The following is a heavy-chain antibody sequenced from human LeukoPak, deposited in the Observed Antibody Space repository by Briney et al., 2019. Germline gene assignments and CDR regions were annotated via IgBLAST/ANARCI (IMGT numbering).Heavy chain of an antibody. V-gene: IGHV1-2*02. CDR1: GYTFTGHY. CDR3: ARGYALYSGRYIDFDY. CDR2: INPNNGGT. D-gene: IGHD1-26*01. Sequence: ASVKVSCKASGYTFTGHYMHWVRQAPGQGLEWMGWINPNNGGTNYAQKFQGRVTMTRDTSISTAYMELSRLRSDHTAVYYCARGYALYSGRYIDFDYWGQGTLVTVSP. J-gene: IGHJ4*02.